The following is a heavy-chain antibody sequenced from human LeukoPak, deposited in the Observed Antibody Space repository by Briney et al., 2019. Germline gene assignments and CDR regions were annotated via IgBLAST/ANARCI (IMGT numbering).Heavy chain of an antibody. CDR3: ARSGSRELVLFDLGY. CDR2: INPNSGGT. V-gene: IGHV1-2*06. D-gene: IGHD5-24*01. J-gene: IGHJ4*02. Sequence: XASXYTFTSYYMHXVRQAPGQGMEWMGRINPNSGGTNYAQKFQGRGTITRDRSISKDYMELSRLRSDDTAVYYCARSGSRELVLFDLGYWGQGTLVTVSS. CDR1: XYTFTSYY.